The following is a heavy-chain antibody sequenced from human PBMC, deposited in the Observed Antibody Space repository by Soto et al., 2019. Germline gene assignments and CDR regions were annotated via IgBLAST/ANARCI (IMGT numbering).Heavy chain of an antibody. V-gene: IGHV3-15*01. J-gene: IGHJ4*02. D-gene: IGHD2-2*01. CDR2: IMSKAHGGTT. Sequence: EVQLVEAGGGLVKPGGSLRLSCAASGFAFSDAWMSWVRQAPGKGLEWVGRIMSKAHGGTTDYTAPVKDRFIVSRXDSKNTLYLQMNSLKTEDTAVYYCAAGTGRTDFDYWGQGTLVTVSS. CDR1: GFAFSDAW. CDR3: AAGTGRTDFDY.